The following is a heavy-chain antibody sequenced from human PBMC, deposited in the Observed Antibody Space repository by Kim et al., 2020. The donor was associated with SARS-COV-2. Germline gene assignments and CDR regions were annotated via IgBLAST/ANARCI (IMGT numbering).Heavy chain of an antibody. J-gene: IGHJ4*02. V-gene: IGHV4-30-4*01. D-gene: IGHD3-22*01. CDR2: IYYSGST. CDR3: ARVISNYYDSSGYYYVDIRTFDY. Sequence: SETLSLTCTVSGGSISSGDYYWSWIRQPPGKGLEWIGYIYYSGSTYYNPSLKSRVTISVDTSKNQFSLKLSSVTAADTAVYYCARVISNYYDSSGYYYVDIRTFDYWGQGTLVTVSS. CDR1: GGSISSGDYY.